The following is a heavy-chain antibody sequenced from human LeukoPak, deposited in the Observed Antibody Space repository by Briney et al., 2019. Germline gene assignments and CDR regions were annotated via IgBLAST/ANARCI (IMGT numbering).Heavy chain of an antibody. V-gene: IGHV4-39*07. CDR2: IYYSGST. Sequence: SETLSLTCTVSGGSISSSSYYWGWIRQPPGKGLEWIGSIYYSGSTYYNPSLKSRVTISVDTSKNQFSLKLSSVTAADTAVYYCARDRVAGDEENVWRSVKESVEMATPDYWGQGTLVTVSS. D-gene: IGHD5-24*01. CDR1: GGSISSSSYY. CDR3: ARDRVAGDEENVWRSVKESVEMATPDY. J-gene: IGHJ4*02.